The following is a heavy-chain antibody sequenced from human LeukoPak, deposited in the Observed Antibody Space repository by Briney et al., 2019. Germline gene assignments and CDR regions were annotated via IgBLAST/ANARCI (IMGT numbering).Heavy chain of an antibody. CDR2: IYYSGST. CDR3: ARLTYSSGWYKGDAFDI. Sequence: PSETLSLTCTVSGGSISSYYWSWIRQPPGKGLEWIGYIYYSGSTNYNPSLKSQVTISVDTSKNQFSLKLSSVTAADTAVYYCARLTYSSGWYKGDAFDIWGQGTMVTVSS. D-gene: IGHD6-19*01. J-gene: IGHJ3*02. CDR1: GGSISSYY. V-gene: IGHV4-59*01.